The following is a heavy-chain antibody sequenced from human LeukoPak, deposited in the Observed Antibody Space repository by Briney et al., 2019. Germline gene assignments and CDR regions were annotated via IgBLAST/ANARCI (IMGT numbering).Heavy chain of an antibody. V-gene: IGHV4-59*12. D-gene: IGHD3-10*01. CDR1: GGSISSYY. Sequence: PSETLSLTCTVSGGSISSYYWSWIRQPPGKGLEWIGYIYYSGSTNYNPSLKSRVTISVDTSKNQFSLKLSSVTAADTAVYYCARRFGELLSNYYFDYWGQGTLVTVSS. J-gene: IGHJ4*02. CDR3: ARRFGELLSNYYFDY. CDR2: IYYSGST.